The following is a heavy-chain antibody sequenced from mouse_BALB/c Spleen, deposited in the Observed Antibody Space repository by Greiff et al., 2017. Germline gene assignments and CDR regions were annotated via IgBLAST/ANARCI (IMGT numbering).Heavy chain of an antibody. D-gene: IGHD2-14*01. CDR3: ARGRYEAMDY. J-gene: IGHJ4*01. V-gene: IGHV2-2*02. CDR1: GFSLTSYG. Sequence: QVHVKQSGPGLVQPSQSLSITCTVSGFSLTSYGVHWVRQSPGKGLEWLGVIWSGGSTDYNAAFISRLSISKDNSKSQVFFKMNSLQANDTAIYYCARGRYEAMDYWGQGTSVTVSS. CDR2: IWSGGST.